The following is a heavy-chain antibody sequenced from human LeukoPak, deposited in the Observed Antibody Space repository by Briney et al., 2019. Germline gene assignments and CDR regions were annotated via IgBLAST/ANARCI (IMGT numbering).Heavy chain of an antibody. CDR2: VNLGGGGT. V-gene: IGHV1-46*01. CDR1: GYTFTSYY. CDR3: ARAKRVDCSSTSCRYFDY. J-gene: IGHJ4*02. Sequence: ASVKVSCKASGYTFTSYYMHWVRQAPGQGLEWMGIVNLGGGGTSYAQKFQGRVTMTRDTSTSTVYMELSSLRSEDTAVYYCARAKRVDCSSTSCRYFDYWGQGTLVTVSS. D-gene: IGHD2-2*01.